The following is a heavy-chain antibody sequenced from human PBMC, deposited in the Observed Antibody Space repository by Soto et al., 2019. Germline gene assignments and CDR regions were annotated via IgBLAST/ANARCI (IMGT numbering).Heavy chain of an antibody. D-gene: IGHD6-19*01. CDR3: AKDDRSGWYPAFDI. V-gene: IGHV3-23*01. CDR1: GIIFSNYA. J-gene: IGHJ3*02. CDR2: ISISDGRT. Sequence: PXGSLRLACGASGIIFSNYAVNWVRQAPGKGLEWVSTISISDGRTYYADSVKGRFTISRDNSKHTLYLQMNSLRAEDTAVYYCAKDDRSGWYPAFDIWAQGTMLTV.